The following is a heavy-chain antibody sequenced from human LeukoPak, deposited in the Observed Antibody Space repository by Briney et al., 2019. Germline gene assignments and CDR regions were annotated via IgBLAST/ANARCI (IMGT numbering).Heavy chain of an antibody. D-gene: IGHD3-22*01. V-gene: IGHV3-21*01. Sequence: PGGSLRLSCAASGFTFSSYSMNWVRQAPGKGLEWVSSISSSSSYIYYADSVKGRFTISRDNAKNSLYLQMNSLRAEDTAVYYCARNHYYDRGYYYYMDVWGKGTTVTISS. J-gene: IGHJ6*03. CDR2: ISSSSSYI. CDR1: GFTFSSYS. CDR3: ARNHYYDRGYYYYMDV.